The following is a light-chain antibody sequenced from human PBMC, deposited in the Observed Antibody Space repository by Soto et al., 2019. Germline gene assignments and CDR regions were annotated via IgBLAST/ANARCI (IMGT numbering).Light chain of an antibody. Sequence: DIQMTHSPSSLSASIGDRVTMTCHASQDIRKYLNWYRQKPGKAPNLLIYDASNLHPGVPSRLRGSGYGTDLTLTISCMQYEDFATYYCQQYYSYTRTFGQGTKVDIK. CDR2: DAS. CDR3: QQYYSYTRT. CDR1: QDIRKY. J-gene: IGKJ1*01. V-gene: IGKV1-33*01.